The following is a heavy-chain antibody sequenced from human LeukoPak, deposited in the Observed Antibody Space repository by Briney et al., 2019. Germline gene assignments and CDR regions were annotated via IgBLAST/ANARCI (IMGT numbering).Heavy chain of an antibody. CDR1: GFTFSSYA. J-gene: IGHJ4*02. V-gene: IGHV3-30*04. CDR2: ISYDGSNK. D-gene: IGHD3-10*01. Sequence: PGGSLRLSCAASGFTFSSYAMHWVRQAPGKGLEWVAVISYDGSNKYYADSVKGRFTISRDNSKNTLYLQMNSLRAEDTAVYYCARAGSYYGSGSYCDYWGQGTLVTVSS. CDR3: ARAGSYYGSGSYCDY.